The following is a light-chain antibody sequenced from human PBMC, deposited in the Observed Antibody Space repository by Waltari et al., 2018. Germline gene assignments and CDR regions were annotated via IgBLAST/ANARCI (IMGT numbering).Light chain of an antibody. CDR1: SSDIGGYNY. Sequence: QAALTQPPSVSGSPGQSVTISCTGTSSDIGGYNYVSWYQQHPGKAPKVMIYDVNKRPSGVSDRFSGSKSDNTASLTISGLQAEDEADYYCISYAGSNTFLFGGGTRLTVL. V-gene: IGLV2-11*01. J-gene: IGLJ2*01. CDR2: DVN. CDR3: ISYAGSNTFL.